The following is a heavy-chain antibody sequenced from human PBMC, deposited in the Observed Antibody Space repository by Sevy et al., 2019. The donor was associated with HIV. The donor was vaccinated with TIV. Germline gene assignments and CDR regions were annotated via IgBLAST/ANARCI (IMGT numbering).Heavy chain of an antibody. J-gene: IGHJ4*02. CDR2: IKTKMDVGTK. CDR3: TTEGLYCSDDSCYSEGFDF. V-gene: IGHV3-15*01. Sequence: GGSRRLSCLASGIELRNAGRNWVRRAPGKGRGWVGGIKTKMDVGTKKYAGPVKGRFTISRDDAKNTLYLQMNSLKTEDTAVYYCTTEGLYCSDDSCYSEGFDFWGQGTLVTVSS. CDR1: GIELRNAG. D-gene: IGHD2-15*01.